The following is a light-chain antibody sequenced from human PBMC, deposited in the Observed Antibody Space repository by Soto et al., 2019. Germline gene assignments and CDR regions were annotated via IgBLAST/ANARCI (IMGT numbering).Light chain of an antibody. CDR2: GAS. Sequence: EIVLTQSPGTLSLSPGERATLSCRASQSVSSSYLAWYQQKPGQAPRLLIYGASSRATGIPERFSGSGSGTDFTLTISRLEPEDFAVYYCQQYGSSPRALTFGGGTKVEIK. CDR3: QQYGSSPRALT. J-gene: IGKJ4*01. CDR1: QSVSSSY. V-gene: IGKV3-20*01.